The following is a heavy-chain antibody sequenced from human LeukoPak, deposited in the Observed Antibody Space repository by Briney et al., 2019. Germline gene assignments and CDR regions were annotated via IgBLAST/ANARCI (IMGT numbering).Heavy chain of an antibody. CDR2: INTNTGNP. D-gene: IGHD3-16*01. J-gene: IGHJ3*02. CDR3: ARATMMDAFDI. Sequence: ASVKLSCNATGYTFTSYAMNWVRHAPRQGLEWMGWINTNTGNPTYAQGFTGRFVFSLDTSVSTAYLQISSLKAEDTAVYYCARATMMDAFDIWGQGTMVTVSS. CDR1: GYTFTSYA. V-gene: IGHV7-4-1*02.